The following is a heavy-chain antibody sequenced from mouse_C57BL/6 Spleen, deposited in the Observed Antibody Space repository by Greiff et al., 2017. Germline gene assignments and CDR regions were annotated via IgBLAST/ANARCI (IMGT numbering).Heavy chain of an antibody. D-gene: IGHD1-1*01. CDR1: GYSFTGYF. Sequence: VQLQQSGPELVKPGDSVKISCKASGYSFTGYFMNWVMQSHGKSLEWIGRINPYNGDTFYNQKFKGKATLTVDKSSSTAHMEPRSLTSEDSAVYYCARDYGSSYWYFDVWGTGTTVTVSS. J-gene: IGHJ1*03. CDR3: ARDYGSSYWYFDV. CDR2: INPYNGDT. V-gene: IGHV1-20*01.